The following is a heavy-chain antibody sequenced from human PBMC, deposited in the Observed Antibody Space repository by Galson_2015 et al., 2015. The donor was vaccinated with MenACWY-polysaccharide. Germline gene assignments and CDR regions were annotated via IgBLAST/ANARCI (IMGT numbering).Heavy chain of an antibody. D-gene: IGHD3-10*02. J-gene: IGHJ3*01. Sequence: SLRLYCAASGLKFRGSGMHWVRQAPGKGLEWVAVIQYDGSQKQYIDSVKGRFTISRDNSKNTLYLEMNSLRAEDTALYYCAREGSRIVFHAFDVWGQGTMVIVSS. CDR1: GLKFRGSG. CDR2: IQYDGSQK. V-gene: IGHV3-33*01. CDR3: AREGSRIVFHAFDV.